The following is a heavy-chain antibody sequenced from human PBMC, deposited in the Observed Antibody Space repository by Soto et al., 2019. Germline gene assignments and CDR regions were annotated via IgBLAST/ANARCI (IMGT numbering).Heavy chain of an antibody. CDR3: ARGPRKMATMSEYFDY. Sequence: QVQLVQSGAEVKKPGSSVKVSCKASGGTFSSYAISWVRQAPGQGLEWMGGIIPIFGPPNYAQKFQRRVTIIADESSTTAYMELRSLRSDDTAVYYCARGPRKMATMSEYFDYWGQGTLVTVSS. J-gene: IGHJ4*02. D-gene: IGHD5-12*01. V-gene: IGHV1-69*01. CDR2: IIPIFGPP. CDR1: GGTFSSYA.